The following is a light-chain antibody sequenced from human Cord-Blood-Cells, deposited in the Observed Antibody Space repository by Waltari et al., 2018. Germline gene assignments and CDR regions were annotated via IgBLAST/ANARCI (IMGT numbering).Light chain of an antibody. Sequence: QSALTQPRSVSGSPGQSVTISCTGTSSDVGGYNYVSWYQQHPGKAPKLMIYDVSKRPPGVPDRFSGSKSGNTASLTISVLQAEDEADYYCCSYAGSYTVVFGGGTKLTVL. V-gene: IGLV2-11*01. J-gene: IGLJ2*01. CDR1: SSDVGGYNY. CDR3: CSYAGSYTVV. CDR2: DVS.